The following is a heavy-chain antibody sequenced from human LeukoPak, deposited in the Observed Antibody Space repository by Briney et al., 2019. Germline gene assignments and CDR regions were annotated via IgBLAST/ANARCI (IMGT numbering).Heavy chain of an antibody. Sequence: GESLKISCKGSGYSFTSYWIGWVRQMPGKGLEWMGIIYPGDSDTRYSPSFQGQVTISADKSISTAYLQWSSLKASDTAMYYCARLGSLYSCGYWDYYGMDVWGQGTTVTVSS. J-gene: IGHJ6*02. CDR3: ARLGSLYSCGYWDYYGMDV. CDR2: IYPGDSDT. D-gene: IGHD5-18*01. CDR1: GYSFTSYW. V-gene: IGHV5-51*01.